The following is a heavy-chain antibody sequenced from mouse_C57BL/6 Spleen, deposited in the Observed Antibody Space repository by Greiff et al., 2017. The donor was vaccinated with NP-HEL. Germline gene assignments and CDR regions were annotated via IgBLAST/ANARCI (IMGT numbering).Heavy chain of an antibody. V-gene: IGHV1-26*01. Sequence: EVQLQQSGPELVKPGASVKISCKASGYTFTDYYMNWVKQSHGKSLEWIGDINPNNGGTSYNQKFKGKATLTVDKSSSTAYMELRSLTSEDSAVYYCARHGSLWYFDVWGTGTTVTVSS. J-gene: IGHJ1*03. CDR3: ARHGSLWYFDV. CDR2: INPNNGGT. CDR1: GYTFTDYY. D-gene: IGHD1-1*01.